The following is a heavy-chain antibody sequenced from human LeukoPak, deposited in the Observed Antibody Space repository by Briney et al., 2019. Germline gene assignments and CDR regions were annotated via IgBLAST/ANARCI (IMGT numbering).Heavy chain of an antibody. J-gene: IGHJ3*02. CDR1: GGSVSGYY. CDR2: INHSGST. Sequence: SETLSLTCPLYGGSVSGYYWSCIRQHPGNALEWIGEINHSGSTNYNPSLKSRFTISVETSKNQFSLKLSSVTAADTAVYYCASAPNWDQGAFDIWGQGTMVTVSS. CDR3: ASAPNWDQGAFDI. V-gene: IGHV4-34*01. D-gene: IGHD1-1*01.